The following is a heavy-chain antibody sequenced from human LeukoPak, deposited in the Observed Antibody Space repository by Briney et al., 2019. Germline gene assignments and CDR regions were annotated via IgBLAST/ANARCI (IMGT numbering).Heavy chain of an antibody. J-gene: IGHJ3*02. Sequence: SVKVSCKASGGTFSSYAISWVRQAPGQGVEWMGRIIPIFGTANYAQKFQGRVTITTDESTSTAYMELSSLRSEDTAVYYCARGHCSGGSCLDAFDIWGQGTMVTVSS. V-gene: IGHV1-69*05. CDR2: IIPIFGTA. CDR1: GGTFSSYA. D-gene: IGHD2-15*01. CDR3: ARGHCSGGSCLDAFDI.